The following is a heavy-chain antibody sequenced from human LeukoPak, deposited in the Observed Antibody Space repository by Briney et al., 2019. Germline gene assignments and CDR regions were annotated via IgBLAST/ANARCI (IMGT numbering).Heavy chain of an antibody. D-gene: IGHD5-12*01. CDR1: GGSISSYN. CDR2: IYTSGST. V-gene: IGHV4-4*07. Sequence: SETLSLTCTVSGGSISSYNWSWIRKPAGKGLEWIGRIYTSGSTNYNPSLKSRVTISVDTSKNQFSLKLSSVTAADTAIYYCASIYSGYDVEYSDYWGQGTLITVSS. CDR3: ASIYSGYDVEYSDY. J-gene: IGHJ4*02.